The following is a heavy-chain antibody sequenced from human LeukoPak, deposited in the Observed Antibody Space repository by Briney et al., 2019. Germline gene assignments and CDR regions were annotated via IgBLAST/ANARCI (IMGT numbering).Heavy chain of an antibody. D-gene: IGHD3-22*01. J-gene: IGHJ3*01. CDR2: INPSGGST. CDR3: ARAGISMIVVAHLNV. CDR1: GYTFTSYY. V-gene: IGHV1-46*01. Sequence: ASVKVSCKASGYTFTSYYMHWVRQAPGQGLEWMGIINPSGGSTSYAQKFQGRVTMTRDTSTSTVYMELSSLRSEDTAVYYCARAGISMIVVAHLNVWRQGTMVTVSS.